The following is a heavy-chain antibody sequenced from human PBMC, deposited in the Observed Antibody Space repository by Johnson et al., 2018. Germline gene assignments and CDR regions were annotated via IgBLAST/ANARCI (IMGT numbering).Heavy chain of an antibody. J-gene: IGHJ6*03. D-gene: IGHD6-13*01. Sequence: VQLVQSGGGLVQPGGSLRLSCAASGFTFSSYWMSWVRQAPGKGLEWVANIKQDGSEKYYVDSVKGRFTISRDNAKNSLYLQMNSLRAEDTAVYYCARDRGIAAADYYYYYYMDVWGKGTTVTVSS. CDR2: IKQDGSEK. CDR3: ARDRGIAAADYYYYYYMDV. V-gene: IGHV3-7*01. CDR1: GFTFSSYW.